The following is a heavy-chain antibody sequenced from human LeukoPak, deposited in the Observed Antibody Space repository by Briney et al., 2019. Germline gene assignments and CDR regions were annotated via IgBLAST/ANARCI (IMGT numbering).Heavy chain of an antibody. V-gene: IGHV3-30-3*01. CDR2: ISYDGNNQ. Sequence: GGSLRLSCAASGFTFSSYAMHWVRQAPGKGLEWVTVISYDGNNQYYADSVKGRFTISRDNSRNTLYLQMNSLRAEDTAVYYCVRARGLLFYGLDYWGQGTLVTVSS. J-gene: IGHJ4*02. D-gene: IGHD2-21*02. CDR3: VRARGLLFYGLDY. CDR1: GFTFSSYA.